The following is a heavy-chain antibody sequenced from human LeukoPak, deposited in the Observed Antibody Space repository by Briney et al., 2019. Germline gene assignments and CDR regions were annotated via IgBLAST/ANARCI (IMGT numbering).Heavy chain of an antibody. V-gene: IGHV3-7*01. D-gene: IGHD3-10*01. CDR3: ARVAAMVRGAFREY. CDR1: GFTFSGYW. CDR2: IKQDGSEK. J-gene: IGHJ4*02. Sequence: PGGSLRLSCVASGFTFSGYWMTWIRQAPGKGLEWVANIKQDGSEKYYVDSVKGRFTISRDNAKNSLYLQMNSLRAEDTAVYYCARVAAMVRGAFREYWGQGTLVTVSS.